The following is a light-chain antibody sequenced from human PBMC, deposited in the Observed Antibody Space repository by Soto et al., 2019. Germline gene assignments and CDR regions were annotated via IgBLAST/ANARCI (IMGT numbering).Light chain of an antibody. J-gene: IGLJ1*01. CDR2: EVN. CDR1: SSDVGGYKY. V-gene: IGLV2-14*01. Sequence: QSVLTQPASVSGSPGQSITISCTGTSSDVGGYKYVSWYQHHPGKAPKLMISEVNNRPSGVSDRFSGSKSGNTASLTISGLQAEDAADYYCFSYTSSSALYVFGTGTKVTVL. CDR3: FSYTSSSALYV.